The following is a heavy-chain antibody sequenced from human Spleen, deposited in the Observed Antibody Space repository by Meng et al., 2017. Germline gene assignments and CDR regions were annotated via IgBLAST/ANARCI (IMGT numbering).Heavy chain of an antibody. CDR1: GGSISSTNW. D-gene: IGHD1-26*01. J-gene: IGHJ4*02. Sequence: GRLRGSGPGRVKPSGTLSLTCEVSGGSISSTNWWSWVRQPPGKGLEWIGEISHSGIINYNTSLQSRVTISLDKSKNQFSLKVTSVTAADTAVYYCAGGPWEFDYWGQGTLVTVSS. CDR3: AGGPWEFDY. V-gene: IGHV4-4*02. CDR2: ISHSGII.